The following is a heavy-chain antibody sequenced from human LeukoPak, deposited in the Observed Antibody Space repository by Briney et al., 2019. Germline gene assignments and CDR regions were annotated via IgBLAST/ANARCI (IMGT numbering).Heavy chain of an antibody. CDR1: GFTFSSYG. J-gene: IGHJ6*02. CDR2: IWYDGSNK. Sequence: GGSLRLSCAASGFTFSSYGMHWVRQAPGKGLEWVAVIWYDGSNKYYADSVEGRFTISRDNSKNTLYLQMNSLRAEDTAVYYCARSGDYYYYYGMDVWGQGTTVTVSS. D-gene: IGHD4-17*01. CDR3: ARSGDYYYYYGMDV. V-gene: IGHV3-33*01.